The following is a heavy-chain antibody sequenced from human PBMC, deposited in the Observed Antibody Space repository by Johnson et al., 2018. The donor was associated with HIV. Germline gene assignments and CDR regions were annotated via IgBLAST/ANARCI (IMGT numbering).Heavy chain of an antibody. D-gene: IGHD3-22*01. V-gene: IGHV3-7*03. J-gene: IGHJ3*02. Sequence: VQLVESGGGLVQPGGSLRLSCAASRFTFSSYGMSWVRQAPGKGLEWVANINQDGSDKYYVDSVKGRFTISRDNAKNSLYLQMNSLKTEDTAVYYCTTKDYYDSSGPLDIWGQGTMVTVSS. CDR2: INQDGSDK. CDR1: RFTFSSYG. CDR3: TTKDYYDSSGPLDI.